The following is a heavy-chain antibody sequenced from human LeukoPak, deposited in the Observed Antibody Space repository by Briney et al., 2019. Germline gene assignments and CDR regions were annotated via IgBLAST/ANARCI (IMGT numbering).Heavy chain of an antibody. CDR3: AKDKPLREWARRAIASGTLYYYNGMDV. D-gene: IGHD3-10*01. CDR2: INSDGSST. J-gene: IGHJ6*02. CDR1: GFTFSSYW. Sequence: GGSLRLSCAASGFTFSSYWMHWVRQAPGKGLVWVSRINSDGSSTSYADSVKGRFTISRDSSKNTLYLQMNSLRAEDTAVYFCAKDKPLREWARRAIASGTLYYYNGMDVWGQGTTVTVSS. V-gene: IGHV3-74*01.